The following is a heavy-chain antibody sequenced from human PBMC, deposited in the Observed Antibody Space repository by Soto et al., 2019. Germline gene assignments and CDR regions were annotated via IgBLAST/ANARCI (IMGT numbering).Heavy chain of an antibody. CDR2: TYYRSKWYN. CDR3: ARVDIVVVPAAIPGGTYYYYGMDV. Sequence: SQTLSLTCGISGDSVSSNSAAWNWLRQSPSRGLEWLGRTYYRSKWYNDYAVSVKSRITINPDTSKNQFSLQLNSVTPEDTAVYYCARVDIVVVPAAIPGGTYYYYGMDVWGQGTTVTVSS. V-gene: IGHV6-1*01. CDR1: GDSVSSNSAA. D-gene: IGHD2-2*02. J-gene: IGHJ6*02.